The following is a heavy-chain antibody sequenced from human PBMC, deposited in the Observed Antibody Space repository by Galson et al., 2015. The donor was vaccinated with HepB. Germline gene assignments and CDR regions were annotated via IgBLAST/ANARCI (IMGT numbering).Heavy chain of an antibody. Sequence: SLRLSCAASGFTVSSNYMSWVRQAPGKGLEWVSVIYSGGSTYYADSVKGRFTISRDNSKNTLYLQMNSLRAEDTAVYYCARAPKWLLLPGYFDYWGQGTLVTVPS. CDR1: GFTVSSNY. CDR2: IYSGGST. V-gene: IGHV3-66*02. D-gene: IGHD3-22*01. CDR3: ARAPKWLLLPGYFDY. J-gene: IGHJ4*02.